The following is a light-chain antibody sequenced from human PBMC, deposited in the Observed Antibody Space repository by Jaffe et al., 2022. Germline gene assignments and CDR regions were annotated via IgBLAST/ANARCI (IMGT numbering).Light chain of an antibody. V-gene: IGKV1-39*01. CDR2: AAS. Sequence: DIQMTQSPSSLSASVGDRVTITCRASQSIATYLNWYQQKPNNAPKVLIYAASTLQSGVPSRFSGSGSGTDFTLTISSLQPDDFATYYCQQSYRTPVTFGGGTKVEIK. CDR1: QSIATY. CDR3: QQSYRTPVT. J-gene: IGKJ4*01.